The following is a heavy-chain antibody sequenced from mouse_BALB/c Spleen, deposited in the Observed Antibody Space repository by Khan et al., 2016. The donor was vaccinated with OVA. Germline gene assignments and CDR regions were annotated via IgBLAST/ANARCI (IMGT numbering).Heavy chain of an antibody. CDR1: GHTFTKFG. V-gene: IGHV9-3-1*01. CDR2: INTYTGEP. D-gene: IGHD2-10*01. CDR3: ARPPYFSYVMDN. Sequence: QIQLVQSGPELKRPGETVKISCKASGHTFTKFGMNWVKQAPGKGLKWMGWINTYTGEPTSADDFNGRFAFSLETSANTAYLQINDLKNEDTATYFCARPPYFSYVMDNWGKGTSVTVSS. J-gene: IGHJ4*01.